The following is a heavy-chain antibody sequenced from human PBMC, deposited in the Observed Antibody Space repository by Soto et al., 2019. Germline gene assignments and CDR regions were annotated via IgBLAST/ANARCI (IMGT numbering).Heavy chain of an antibody. J-gene: IGHJ6*02. Sequence: PGGSLRLSCAASGFTFSSYGMHWVRQAPGKGLEWVAVISYDGSNKYYADSVKGRFTISRDNSKNTLYLQMNSLRAEDTAVYYCAKDAGYDFWSGYYSPYYYYGMDVWGQGTTVTVSS. D-gene: IGHD3-3*01. CDR1: GFTFSSYG. CDR3: AKDAGYDFWSGYYSPYYYYGMDV. CDR2: ISYDGSNK. V-gene: IGHV3-30*18.